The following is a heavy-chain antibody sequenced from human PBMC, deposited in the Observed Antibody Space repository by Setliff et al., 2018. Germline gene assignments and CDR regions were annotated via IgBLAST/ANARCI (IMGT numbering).Heavy chain of an antibody. CDR2: ISHDGVHK. Sequence: PGGSLRLSCAASGFTFSSHAMHWVRQPPGKGLEWVTVISHDGVHKNYADSVRGRFTMSRDNSKNTLYLQMINPRVEDTAVYYCARDLSGAGAFDIWGQGTMVTVSS. V-gene: IGHV3-30-3*01. J-gene: IGHJ3*02. CDR1: GFTFSSHA. CDR3: ARDLSGAGAFDI. D-gene: IGHD1-26*01.